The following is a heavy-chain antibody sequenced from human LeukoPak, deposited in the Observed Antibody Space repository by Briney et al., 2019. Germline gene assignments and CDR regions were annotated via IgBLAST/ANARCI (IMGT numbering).Heavy chain of an antibody. CDR1: AYIFSNYG. CDR3: ARDVPATTPFDY. V-gene: IGHV1-18*01. J-gene: IGHJ4*02. CDR2: ISAKNGDT. D-gene: IGHD1-7*01. Sequence: ASVKVSCKASAYIFSNYGISWVRQAPGKGLEWMGWISAKNGDTNYIQKFRGRVTMTTDTSTSTAYMELWSLRSDDTAVYYCARDVPATTPFDYWGQGTLVTVSS.